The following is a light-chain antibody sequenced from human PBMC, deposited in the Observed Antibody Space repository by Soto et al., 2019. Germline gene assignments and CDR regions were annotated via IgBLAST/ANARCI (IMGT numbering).Light chain of an antibody. CDR1: SSDIGSYNR. Sequence: QSALTQPPSVSGSPGQSATISCTGTSSDIGSYNRVSWYQQPPGTAPKLMIYEVNNRPSGVPDRFSGSKSGNTASLTISGLQAEDEADYYCSSYTSSSTWVFGGGTKVTVL. J-gene: IGLJ3*02. CDR3: SSYTSSSTWV. V-gene: IGLV2-18*02. CDR2: EVN.